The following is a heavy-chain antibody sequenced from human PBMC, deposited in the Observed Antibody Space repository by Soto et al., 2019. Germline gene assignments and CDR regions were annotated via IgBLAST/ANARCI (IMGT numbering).Heavy chain of an antibody. CDR3: ARTEEENYYDSSGYPNFLFDY. D-gene: IGHD3-22*01. CDR2: ISSSSSYI. Sequence: EVQLVESGGGLVKPGGSLRLSCAASGFTFSSYSMNWVRQAPGKGLEWVSSISSSSSYIYYADSVKGRFTISRDNAKNSLYLQMNSLRAEDTAVYYCARTEEENYYDSSGYPNFLFDYWGQGTLVTVSS. CDR1: GFTFSSYS. J-gene: IGHJ4*02. V-gene: IGHV3-21*01.